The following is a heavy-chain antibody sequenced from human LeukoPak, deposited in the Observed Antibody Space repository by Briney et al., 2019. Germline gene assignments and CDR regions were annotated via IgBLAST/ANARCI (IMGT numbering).Heavy chain of an antibody. Sequence: PSETLSLTCSVSGGSISRRNYYWGWIRQPPGKGLEWIGSIFYIGSTYYNPSLKSRVTISVDTSRNHFSLRLSSVTAADTAVYYCLTDNFDYWGQGTLVTVSS. J-gene: IGHJ4*02. V-gene: IGHV4-39*01. CDR1: GGSISRRNYY. CDR2: IFYIGST. CDR3: LTDNFDY.